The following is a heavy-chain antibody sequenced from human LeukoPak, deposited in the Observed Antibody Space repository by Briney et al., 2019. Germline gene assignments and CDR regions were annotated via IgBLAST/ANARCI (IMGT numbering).Heavy chain of an antibody. Sequence: SETLSLTCTVSGVSISSGGYYWSWIRQHPGKGLEWIGYIYYSGSTYYNPSLKSRVTISVDTSKNQFYLKLSSVTAADTAVYYCATGYCSSTSCYIPNHDAFDIWGQGTMVTVSS. CDR3: ATGYCSSTSCYIPNHDAFDI. CDR2: IYYSGST. D-gene: IGHD2-2*02. CDR1: GVSISSGGYY. J-gene: IGHJ3*02. V-gene: IGHV4-31*03.